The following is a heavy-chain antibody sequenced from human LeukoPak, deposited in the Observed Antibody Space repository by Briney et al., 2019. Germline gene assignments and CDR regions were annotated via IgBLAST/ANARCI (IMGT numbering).Heavy chain of an antibody. D-gene: IGHD3-22*01. J-gene: IGHJ5*02. V-gene: IGHV1-2*02. Sequence: ASVKVSCKASGYTFTGYFIHWVRQAPGQGLEWMGWINSNSGGTKFAQNFQGRVTMTRDTPISTAYMELSRLRDDDTAVYYCARCADSSGPYGPWGQGTLVTVSS. CDR1: GYTFTGYF. CDR2: INSNSGGT. CDR3: ARCADSSGPYGP.